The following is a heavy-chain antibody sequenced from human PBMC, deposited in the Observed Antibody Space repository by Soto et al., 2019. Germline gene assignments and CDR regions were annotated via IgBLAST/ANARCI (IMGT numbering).Heavy chain of an antibody. Sequence: QVHLQESGPGLVKPSETLSLTCAVSGGSISGYSWSWIRQPPGKGLEWIGNIHYTGGTNYNASLKSRLTISLDTSKIQFSLHLTSVTAADTAVYYCARRTKLGTAWYPDCWGQGTLVIVSS. CDR3: ARRTKLGTAWYPDC. V-gene: IGHV4-59*08. D-gene: IGHD6-19*01. CDR1: GGSISGYS. CDR2: IHYTGGT. J-gene: IGHJ4*02.